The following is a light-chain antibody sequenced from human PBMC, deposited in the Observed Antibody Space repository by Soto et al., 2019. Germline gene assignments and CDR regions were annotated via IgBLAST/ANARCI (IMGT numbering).Light chain of an antibody. CDR2: DVS. J-gene: IGLJ1*01. CDR1: SSDVGGYNY. Sequence: QSVLTQPASVSGSPGQSITISCTGISSDVGGYNYVSWYQQHPGKAPKLMIYDVSNRPSGVSNRFSGSKSGNTASLTISGLQAADEADYYCSSYTSSSTFYVFGTGTKVT. CDR3: SSYTSSSTFYV. V-gene: IGLV2-14*01.